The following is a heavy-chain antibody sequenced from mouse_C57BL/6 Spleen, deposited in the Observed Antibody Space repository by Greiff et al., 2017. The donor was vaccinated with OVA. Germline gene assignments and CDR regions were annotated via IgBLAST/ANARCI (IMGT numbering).Heavy chain of an antibody. J-gene: IGHJ4*01. V-gene: IGHV1-80*01. CDR2: IYPGDGDT. D-gene: IGHD2-1*01. CDR1: GYAFSSYW. Sequence: VKLMESGAELVKPGASVKISCKASGYAFSSYWMNWVKQRPGKGLEWIGQIYPGDGDTNYNGKFKGKATLTADKSSSTAYMQLSSLTSEDSAVYFCARRGTSTAMDYWGQGTSVTVSS. CDR3: ARRGTSTAMDY.